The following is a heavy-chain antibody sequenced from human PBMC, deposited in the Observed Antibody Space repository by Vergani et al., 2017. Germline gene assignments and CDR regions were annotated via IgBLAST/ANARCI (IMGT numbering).Heavy chain of an antibody. J-gene: IGHJ4*02. V-gene: IGHV1-24*01. CDR2: FDPEDGET. D-gene: IGHD3-22*01. CDR1: GGTFSSYA. CDR3: ATPSADAYDSSGYYYRLDY. Sequence: QVQLVQSGAEVKKPGSSVKVSCKASGGTFSSYAISWVRQAPGKGLEWMGGFDPEDGETIYAQKFQGRVTMTEDTSTDTAYMELSSLRSEDTAVYYCATPSADAYDSSGYYYRLDYWGQGTLVTVSS.